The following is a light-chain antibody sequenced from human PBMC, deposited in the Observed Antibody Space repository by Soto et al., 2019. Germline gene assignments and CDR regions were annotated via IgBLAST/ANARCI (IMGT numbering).Light chain of an antibody. CDR3: QRYGDSLTWT. CDR1: QSVSSY. CDR2: GTS. V-gene: IGKV3-20*01. Sequence: ERGMTKSRASVSVSQGERATLCCSASQSVSSYLAWYQQRPGQAPRLLIYGTSNRATGIPDRFSGSGSGTDFTLTISRLEPEDFAVYYCQRYGDSLTWTFGEGTKVDIK. J-gene: IGKJ1*01.